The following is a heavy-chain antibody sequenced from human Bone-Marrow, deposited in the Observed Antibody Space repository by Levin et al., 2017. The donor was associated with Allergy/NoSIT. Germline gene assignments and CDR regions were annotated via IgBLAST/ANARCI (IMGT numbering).Heavy chain of an antibody. CDR2: LSFPLPP. D-gene: IGHD3-9*01. Sequence: LSLPFSFSFDSFLSFNWCSGIRQPPFPLLAFLFSLSFPLPPNYNPSLKSRVIITLDKSTNHFSLNLNSVTAADSAVYYCVKTGLWCVDYWGQGVLVTVSS. V-gene: IGHV4-4*02. CDR1: FDSFLSFNW. CDR3: VKTGLWCVDY. J-gene: IGHJ4*02.